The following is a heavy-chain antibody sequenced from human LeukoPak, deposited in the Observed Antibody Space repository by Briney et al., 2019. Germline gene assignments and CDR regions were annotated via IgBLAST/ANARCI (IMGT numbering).Heavy chain of an antibody. V-gene: IGHV1-69*05. D-gene: IGHD1-20*01. J-gene: IGHJ3*01. CDR3: ARDKIGITGTHSV. CDR2: IIPIFGTA. CDR1: GYTFASYS. Sequence: SVKVSCKASGYTFASYSITWVRQAPGQGLEWMGGIIPIFGTANYAQKFQGRVTITTDESTSTAYMELSSLRSEDTAVYYCARDKIGITGTHSVWGQGTMVTVSS.